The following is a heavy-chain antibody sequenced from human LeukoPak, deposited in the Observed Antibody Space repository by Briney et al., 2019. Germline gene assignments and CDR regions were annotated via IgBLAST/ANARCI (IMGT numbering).Heavy chain of an antibody. Sequence: PSETLSLTCTVSGGSISSYYWSWIRQPPGKGLEWIGYIYYSGSTNYNPSLKNRVTISVDTSKNQFSLKLSSVTAADTAVYYCARGNWNEAYYFDYWGQGTQVTVSS. CDR2: IYYSGST. V-gene: IGHV4-59*01. J-gene: IGHJ4*02. CDR3: ARGNWNEAYYFDY. CDR1: GGSISSYY. D-gene: IGHD1-1*01.